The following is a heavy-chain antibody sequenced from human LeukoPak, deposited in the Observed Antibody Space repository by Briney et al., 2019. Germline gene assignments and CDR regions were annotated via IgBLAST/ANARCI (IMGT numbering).Heavy chain of an antibody. CDR2: INWNGGST. D-gene: IGHD3-16*02. CDR3: ARLPTNYVWGSYRHSYFDY. J-gene: IGHJ4*02. Sequence: GGSLRLSCAASGFTFDDYGMSWVRQAPGKGLEWVSGINWNGGSTGYADSVKGRFTISRDNAENSLYLQMNSLRAEDTALYYCARLPTNYVWGSYRHSYFDYWGQGTLVTVSS. CDR1: GFTFDDYG. V-gene: IGHV3-20*04.